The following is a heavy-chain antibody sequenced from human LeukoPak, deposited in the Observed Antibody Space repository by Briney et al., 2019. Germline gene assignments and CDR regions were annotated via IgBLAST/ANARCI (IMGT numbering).Heavy chain of an antibody. D-gene: IGHD6-13*01. CDR3: AKSAQYSSAWFTGSFDY. CDR1: GYTFSGYY. Sequence: ATVKVSCKAFGYTFSGYYLHWVRQAPGQGHQWVGWMNPNSGDTHYAQMFQGRVTMTRDTSINTAYMELRRVRSDDTAVYYCAKSAQYSSAWFTGSFDYWGQGTLVTVSS. CDR2: MNPNSGDT. J-gene: IGHJ4*02. V-gene: IGHV1-2*02.